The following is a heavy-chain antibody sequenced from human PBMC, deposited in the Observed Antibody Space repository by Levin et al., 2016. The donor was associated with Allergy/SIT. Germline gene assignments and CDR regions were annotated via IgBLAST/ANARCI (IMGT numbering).Heavy chain of an antibody. Sequence: GGSLRLSCAVSGLTFNNYAMSWVRQAPGKGLEWVAGISGSGGSTEYADSVKGRFIISRDNSKNTLYMQMSSLRVDDTAVYYCAKGTSVSCTGARCYPFDFWGQGTLVMVSS. CDR1: GLTFNNYA. V-gene: IGHV3-23*01. CDR3: AKGTSVSCTGARCYPFDF. D-gene: IGHD2-2*01. CDR2: ISGSGGST. J-gene: IGHJ4*02.